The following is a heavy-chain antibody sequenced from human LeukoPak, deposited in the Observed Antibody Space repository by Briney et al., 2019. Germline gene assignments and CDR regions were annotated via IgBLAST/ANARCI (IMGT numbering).Heavy chain of an antibody. V-gene: IGHV4-34*01. CDR2: INHSGST. CDR1: GGSFSGYY. Sequence: SETLSLTCAVYGGSFSGYYWSWIRQPPGKGLEWIGEINHSGSTNYNPSLKSRVTISVDTSKNQVSLKLSSVTAADTAVYYCARGTTMIVVVITSRAPRYFDLWAVAPWSLSPQ. CDR3: ARGTTMIVVVITSRAPRYFDL. D-gene: IGHD3-22*01. J-gene: IGHJ2*01.